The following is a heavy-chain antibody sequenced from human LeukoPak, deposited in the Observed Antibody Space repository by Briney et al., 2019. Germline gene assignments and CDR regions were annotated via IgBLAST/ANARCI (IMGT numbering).Heavy chain of an antibody. Sequence: ASVKVSCKASGYTFTGYYMHWVRQAPGQGLEWMGWINPNSGGTNYAQKFQGRVTMTRDTSISTAYMELSRLRSDDTAVYYFARGPGYKAAGIVYYFDYWGQGTLVTVSS. CDR1: GYTFTGYY. CDR3: ARGPGYKAAGIVYYFDY. CDR2: INPNSGGT. D-gene: IGHD6-13*01. V-gene: IGHV1-2*02. J-gene: IGHJ4*02.